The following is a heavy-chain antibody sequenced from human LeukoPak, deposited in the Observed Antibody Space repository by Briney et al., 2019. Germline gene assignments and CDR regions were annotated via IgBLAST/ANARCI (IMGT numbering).Heavy chain of an antibody. D-gene: IGHD2-21*02. CDR3: AAEGQPLLHDAFDI. CDR2: IVVDSGNT. V-gene: IGHV1-58*02. CDR1: GFTFTSSA. Sequence: GTSVKVSCKASGFTFTSSAMQWVRQARGQRLEWIGWIVVDSGNTNYAQKFQERVTITRDMSTSTAYMELSSLRSEDTAVYYCAAEGQPLLHDAFDIWGQGTMVTVSS. J-gene: IGHJ3*02.